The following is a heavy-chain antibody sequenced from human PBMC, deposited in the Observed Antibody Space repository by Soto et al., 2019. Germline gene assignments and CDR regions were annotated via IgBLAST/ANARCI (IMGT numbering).Heavy chain of an antibody. CDR3: ARVPAIVGATTLLAY. CDR1: GGSISSSSYY. D-gene: IGHD1-26*01. J-gene: IGHJ4*02. Sequence: SETLSLTCTVSGGSISSSSYYWGWIRQPPGKGLEWIGSIYYSGSTYYNPSLKSRVTISVDTSKNQFSLKLSSVTAADTAVYYCARVPAIVGATTLLAYWGQGTLVTVSS. V-gene: IGHV4-39*01. CDR2: IYYSGST.